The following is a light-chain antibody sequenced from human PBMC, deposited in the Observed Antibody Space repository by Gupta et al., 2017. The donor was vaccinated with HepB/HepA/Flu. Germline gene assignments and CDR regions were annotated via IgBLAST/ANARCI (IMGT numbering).Light chain of an antibody. J-gene: IGKJ1*01. CDR2: WAS. CDR3: HQYYNAPQT. Sequence: DIVLTQSPDSLAVSLGERATINCKSSQSLLYSSSNRNFLGWYQQKPGQPPRLLISWASTRESGVPDRVRGSGSGTHVALTISGLQAEDVAIYYCHQYYNAPQTFGQGTKVEIK. CDR1: QSLLYSSSNRNF. V-gene: IGKV4-1*01.